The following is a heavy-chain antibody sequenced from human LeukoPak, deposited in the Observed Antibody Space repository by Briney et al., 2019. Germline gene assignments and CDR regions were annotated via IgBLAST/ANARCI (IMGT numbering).Heavy chain of an antibody. CDR2: IYYSGST. CDR1: GGSISSSSYY. V-gene: IGHV4-39*01. J-gene: IGHJ5*02. CDR3: ARHHIVVVPAAMDWFDP. D-gene: IGHD2-2*01. Sequence: SETLSLTCTVSGGSISSSSYYWGWIRQPPGKGLEWIGSIYYSGSTYYNPSLKSRVTISVDTSKNQFSLKLSSVTAADTAVYYYARHHIVVVPAAMDWFDPWGQGTLVTVSS.